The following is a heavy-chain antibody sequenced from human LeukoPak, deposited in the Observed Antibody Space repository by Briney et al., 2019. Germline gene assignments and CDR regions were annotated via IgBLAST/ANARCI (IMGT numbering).Heavy chain of an antibody. CDR2: ISGSGGST. J-gene: IGHJ4*02. CDR3: AKQIGPYSYGSGYYDY. Sequence: GGSLRLSCAASGFTFSSYAMSWVRQAPGKGLEWVSAISGSGGSTYYVHSVKGRFTISRDKSKNTLDLQMNSLRAEDTAVYYCAKQIGPYSYGSGYYDYWGQGTLVTVSS. V-gene: IGHV3-23*01. CDR1: GFTFSSYA. D-gene: IGHD5-18*01.